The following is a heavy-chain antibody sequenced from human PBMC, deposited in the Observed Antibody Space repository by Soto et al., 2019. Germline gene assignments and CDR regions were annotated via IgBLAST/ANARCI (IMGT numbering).Heavy chain of an antibody. D-gene: IGHD6-13*01. CDR1: GFTFSSYG. V-gene: IGHV3-33*01. CDR2: IWYDGSNK. CDR3: ARDGGTAAGPEGPDY. J-gene: IGHJ4*02. Sequence: GGSLRLSCAASGFTFSSYGMHWVRQAPGKGLEWVAVIWYDGSNKYYADSVKGRFTISRDNSKNTLYLQMNSLRAEDTAVYYCARDGGTAAGPEGPDYWGQGTLVTVSS.